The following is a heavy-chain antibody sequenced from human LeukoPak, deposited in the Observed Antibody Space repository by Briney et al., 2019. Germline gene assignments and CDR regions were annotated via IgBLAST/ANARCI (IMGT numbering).Heavy chain of an antibody. J-gene: IGHJ6*03. CDR1: GGSISSSSYY. D-gene: IGHD2-2*01. V-gene: IGHV4-39*07. CDR2: IYYSGST. Sequence: PSETLSLTCTVSGGSISSSSYYWGWIRQPPGKGLEWIGSIYYSGSTYYNPSLKSRVTISVDTSKNQFSLKLSSVTAADTAVYYCARERSFLVVVPAAPYEVYMDVWGKGTTVTVSS. CDR3: ARERSFLVVVPAAPYEVYMDV.